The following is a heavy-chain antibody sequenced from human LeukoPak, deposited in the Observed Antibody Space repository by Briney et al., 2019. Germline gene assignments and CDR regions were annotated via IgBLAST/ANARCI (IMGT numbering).Heavy chain of an antibody. J-gene: IGHJ4*01. CDR3: ARSGGPGSYRYFDY. Sequence: GGSLRLSCAASGFTFSSYSMNWVRQAPGKGLEWVSSISSSSSYIYYADSVKGRFTISRDNAKNSLYLQMNSLRAENTAVYYCARSGGPGSYRYFDYWGQGTLVTVSS. CDR2: ISSSSSYI. V-gene: IGHV3-21*01. D-gene: IGHD1-26*01. CDR1: GFTFSSYS.